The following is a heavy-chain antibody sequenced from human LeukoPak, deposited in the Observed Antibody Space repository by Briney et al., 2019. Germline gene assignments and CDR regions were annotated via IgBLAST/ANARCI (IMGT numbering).Heavy chain of an antibody. CDR3: ARWDPDYGDPHDAFDI. CDR2: ISSSGSTI. V-gene: IGHV3-48*03. D-gene: IGHD4-17*01. Sequence: QPGGSLRLSCAASGFTFSSYEMNWVRQAPGKGLERVSYISSSGSTIYYADSVKGRFTISRDNAKNSQYLQMNSLRAEDTAVYYCARWDPDYGDPHDAFDIWGQGTMVTASS. CDR1: GFTFSSYE. J-gene: IGHJ3*02.